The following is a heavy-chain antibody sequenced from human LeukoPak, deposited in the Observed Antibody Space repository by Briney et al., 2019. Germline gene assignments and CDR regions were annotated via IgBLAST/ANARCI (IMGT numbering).Heavy chain of an antibody. CDR1: GGSISSYY. V-gene: IGHV4-4*07. CDR3: ARAVVDTAMVTFYFDY. Sequence: SETLSLTCTVSGGSISSYYWSWIRQPAGQGLEWIGRIYTSGSTNYNPSLQSRVTMSVDTSKNQFSLKLSSVTAADTAVYYCARAVVDTAMVTFYFDYWGQGTLVTVSS. D-gene: IGHD5-18*01. J-gene: IGHJ4*02. CDR2: IYTSGST.